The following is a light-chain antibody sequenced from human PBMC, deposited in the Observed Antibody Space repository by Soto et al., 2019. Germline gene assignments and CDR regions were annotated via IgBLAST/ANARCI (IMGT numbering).Light chain of an antibody. CDR3: QQYNNWST. CDR1: ESVSSN. V-gene: IGKV3-15*01. CDR2: GAS. Sequence: EVVMTQSPATLSVSPGERATLSCRASESVSSNLAWYQQKPGQAPRLLIYGASTRAPGIPARFSGSGFGTEFTLTISSLQSEDFAVYYCQQYNNWSTFGQGTKVEAK. J-gene: IGKJ1*01.